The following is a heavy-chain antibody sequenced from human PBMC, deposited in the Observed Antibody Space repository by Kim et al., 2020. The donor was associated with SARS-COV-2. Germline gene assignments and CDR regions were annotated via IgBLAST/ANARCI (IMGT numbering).Heavy chain of an antibody. J-gene: IGHJ4*02. CDR3: VKNVNRSPDY. V-gene: IGHV3-23*01. Sequence: STYYAAAVKGRFTVSRDNSKNTLYLQMNSLRAEDTALYYCVKNVNRSPDYWGQGTLVTVSS. CDR2: ST. D-gene: IGHD1-1*01.